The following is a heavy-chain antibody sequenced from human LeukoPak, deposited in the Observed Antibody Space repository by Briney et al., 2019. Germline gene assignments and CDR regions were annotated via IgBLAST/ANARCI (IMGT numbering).Heavy chain of an antibody. Sequence: SSETLSLTCTVSGGSISSGDYYWSWIRQPPGKGLEWIASMYYSGSTYYNPSLKSRVTMSADTSKNQLSLKLSSVTAADTAVYYCARPYYYDSRIDPWGQGILVTVSS. V-gene: IGHV4-30-4*01. CDR3: ARPYYYDSRIDP. D-gene: IGHD3-22*01. J-gene: IGHJ5*02. CDR1: GGSISSGDYY. CDR2: MYYSGST.